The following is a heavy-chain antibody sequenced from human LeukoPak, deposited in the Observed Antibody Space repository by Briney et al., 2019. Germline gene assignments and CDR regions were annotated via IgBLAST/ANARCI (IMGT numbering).Heavy chain of an antibody. CDR3: AAEGSLPSFYYYGMDV. CDR1: VFTFTSSA. Sequence: ASVKVSCKASVFTFTSSAVQWVRQAHGQRLEWIGWIVVGSGNTNYAQKFQERITITRDMSTSTAYMELSSLRSEDTAVYYCAAEGSLPSFYYYGMDVWGQGTTVTVSS. J-gene: IGHJ6*02. V-gene: IGHV1-58*01. D-gene: IGHD3-10*01. CDR2: IVVGSGNT.